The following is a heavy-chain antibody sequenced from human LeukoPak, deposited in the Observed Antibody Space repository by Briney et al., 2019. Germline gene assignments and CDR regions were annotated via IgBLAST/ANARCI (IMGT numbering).Heavy chain of an antibody. J-gene: IGHJ3*02. Sequence: GSLRLSCADSGVTFEEYAMHCGRQAPGKSLERVSLISGDGGSTYYADSVKGRFTISRDNSKNSLYLQMNSLRTEDTALYYCAKDPSPLGNSGDAFDIWGQGTMVTVSS. CDR1: GVTFEEYA. D-gene: IGHD4-23*01. CDR2: ISGDGGST. CDR3: AKDPSPLGNSGDAFDI. V-gene: IGHV3-43*02.